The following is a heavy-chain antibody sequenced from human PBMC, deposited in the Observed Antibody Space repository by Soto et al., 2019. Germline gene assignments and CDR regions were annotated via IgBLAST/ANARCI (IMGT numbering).Heavy chain of an antibody. CDR3: TRERAHYGMDV. CDR2: MNPNSGNT. V-gene: IGHV1-8*01. D-gene: IGHD6-25*01. CDR1: GYTFTSYD. J-gene: IGHJ6*02. Sequence: QVQLVQSGAEVKKPGASVKVSCKASGYTFTSYDISWVRQATGQGLEWMGWMNPNSGNTGFAQKFQGRVTMTRNTSISTAYMEMCILRSEDTAVYYCTRERAHYGMDVWCQGTTVTVSS.